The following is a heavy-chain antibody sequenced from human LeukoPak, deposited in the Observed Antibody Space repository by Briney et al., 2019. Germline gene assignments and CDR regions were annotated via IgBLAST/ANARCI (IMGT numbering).Heavy chain of an antibody. CDR3: ARGRLALEPAYFDY. D-gene: IGHD2-2*01. Sequence: PGGSLRLSCAASGFTFSSYAMHWVRQAPGKGLEYVSAISSNGGSTYYANSVKGRFTISRDNSKNTLYLQMGSLRAEDMAVYYCARGRLALEPAYFDYWGQGTLVTVSS. V-gene: IGHV3-64*01. J-gene: IGHJ4*02. CDR1: GFTFSSYA. CDR2: ISSNGGST.